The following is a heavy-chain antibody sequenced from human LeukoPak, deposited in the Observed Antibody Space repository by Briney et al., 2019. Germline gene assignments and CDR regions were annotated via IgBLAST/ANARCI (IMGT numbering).Heavy chain of an antibody. Sequence: GGSLRLSCAASGFTFDDYAMHWVRQAPGKGLEWVANIKQDGSEKYYVDSVKGRFTISRDNAKNSLYLQMNSLRAEDTAVYYCARGTEVPAAHYYYYYMDVWGKGTTVTVSS. D-gene: IGHD2-2*01. J-gene: IGHJ6*03. CDR2: IKQDGSEK. CDR3: ARGTEVPAAHYYYYYMDV. V-gene: IGHV3-7*01. CDR1: GFTFDDYA.